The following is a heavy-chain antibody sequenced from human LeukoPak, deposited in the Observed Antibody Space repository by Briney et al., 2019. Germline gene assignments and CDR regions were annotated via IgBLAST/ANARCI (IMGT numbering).Heavy chain of an antibody. D-gene: IGHD1-26*01. J-gene: IGHJ4*02. Sequence: ASETLSLTCTVSGGSISSSSYYWGWIRQPPGKGLEWIGSIYYSGSTYYNPSLKSRVTISVDTSKNQFSLKLSSVTAADTAVYYCEIVGATILRGYFDYWGQGTLVTVSS. V-gene: IGHV4-39*01. CDR2: IYYSGST. CDR3: EIVGATILRGYFDY. CDR1: GGSISSSSYY.